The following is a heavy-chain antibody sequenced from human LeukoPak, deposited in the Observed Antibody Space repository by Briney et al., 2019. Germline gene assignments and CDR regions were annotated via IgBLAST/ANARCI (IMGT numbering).Heavy chain of an antibody. V-gene: IGHV1-18*01. D-gene: IGHD2-15*01. Sequence: ASVKVSCKASGYTFTSYGISWVRQAPGQGLEWMGWINGYKGNTNYAQKLQGRVTMTTDTSTSTAYMELRSLRSDDTAVYYCAKVYCSGGSCTTHFDYWGQGTLVTVSS. J-gene: IGHJ4*02. CDR2: INGYKGNT. CDR1: GYTFTSYG. CDR3: AKVYCSGGSCTTHFDY.